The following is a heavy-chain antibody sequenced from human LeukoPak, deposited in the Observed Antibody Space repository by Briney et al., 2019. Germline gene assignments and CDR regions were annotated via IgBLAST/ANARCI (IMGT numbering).Heavy chain of an antibody. Sequence: PSETLSLTCTVSGGSISSYYWSWIRQSPGKGLESLGYIYYAGSTNYNPSLKSRVTMSVDTSRNQFFLRLSSVTAADTVVYYCARFSGYYDSSLHYVDHWGQGTLVSVSS. CDR2: IYYAGST. CDR1: GGSISSYY. CDR3: ARFSGYYDSSLHYVDH. D-gene: IGHD3-22*01. J-gene: IGHJ4*02. V-gene: IGHV4-59*01.